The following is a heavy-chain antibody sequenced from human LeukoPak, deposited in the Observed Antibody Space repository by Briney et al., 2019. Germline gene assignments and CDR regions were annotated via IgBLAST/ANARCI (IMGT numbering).Heavy chain of an antibody. CDR3: AREGGSGYGSGSYMGY. J-gene: IGHJ4*02. CDR1: GGTLSSYA. D-gene: IGHD3-10*01. CDR2: IIPIFGTA. Sequence: SVKVSCKASGGTLSSYAISWVRQAPGQGLEWMGGIIPIFGTANYAQKLQGRVTMTTDTSTSTAYMELRSLRSDDTAVYYCAREGGSGYGSGSYMGYWGQGTLVTVSS. V-gene: IGHV1-69*05.